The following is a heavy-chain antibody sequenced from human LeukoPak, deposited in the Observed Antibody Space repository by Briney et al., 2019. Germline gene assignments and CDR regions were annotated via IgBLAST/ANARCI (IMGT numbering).Heavy chain of an antibody. Sequence: GGSLRLSCAASGFTFSSYAMSWVRQAPGKGLEWVSAIRGSGGSTDYADSVKGRFTISRDNSKNTLYLQMNSLRAEDTAVYYCAKEPYDSSGYYFDYWGQGTLVTVSS. CDR3: AKEPYDSSGYYFDY. D-gene: IGHD3-22*01. J-gene: IGHJ4*02. CDR2: IRGSGGST. CDR1: GFTFSSYA. V-gene: IGHV3-23*01.